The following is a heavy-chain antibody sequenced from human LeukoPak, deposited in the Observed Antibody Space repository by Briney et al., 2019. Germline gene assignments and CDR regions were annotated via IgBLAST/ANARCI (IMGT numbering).Heavy chain of an antibody. D-gene: IGHD3-22*01. Sequence: SETLSLTCTVSGGSISSYYWSWIRQPPGKGLEWIGYIYCSGSTNYNPSLKSRVTISVDTSKNQFSLKLSSVTAADTAVYYCARATRYYYDSSGYPYYFDYWGQGTLVTVSS. V-gene: IGHV4-59*01. J-gene: IGHJ4*02. CDR2: IYCSGST. CDR1: GGSISSYY. CDR3: ARATRYYYDSSGYPYYFDY.